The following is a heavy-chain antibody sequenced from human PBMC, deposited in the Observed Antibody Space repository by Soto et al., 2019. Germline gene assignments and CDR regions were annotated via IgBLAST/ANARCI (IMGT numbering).Heavy chain of an antibody. CDR3: AREGGDKRGYCDY. CDR1: GFTFSSYG. D-gene: IGHD2-21*01. Sequence: QVQLVESGGGVVQPGRSLRLSCAASGFTFSSYGMHWVRQAPGKGLEWVAVIWYDGSNKYYADSVKGRFTISRDNSKNTLYLQMNSLRAEDTAVYYCAREGGDKRGYCDYWGQGTLVTVSS. CDR2: IWYDGSNK. V-gene: IGHV3-33*08. J-gene: IGHJ4*02.